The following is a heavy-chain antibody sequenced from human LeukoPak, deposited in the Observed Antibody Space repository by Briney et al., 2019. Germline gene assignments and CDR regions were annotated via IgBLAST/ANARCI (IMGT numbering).Heavy chain of an antibody. D-gene: IGHD6-13*01. CDR2: FYYSGSI. CDR1: GGSISSDY. V-gene: IGHV4-59*08. CDR3: ARNSHTSNWYYHDY. J-gene: IGHJ4*02. Sequence: PSETLSLTCTVSGGSISSDYWSWIRQPPGKGLEWIGYFYYSGSITYNPSLQSRVTISVDTSKNQFSLKLSSVTAADTAVYYCARNSHTSNWYYHDYWGQGTLVTVSS.